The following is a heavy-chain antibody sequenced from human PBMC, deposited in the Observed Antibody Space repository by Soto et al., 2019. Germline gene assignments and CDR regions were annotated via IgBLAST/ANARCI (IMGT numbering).Heavy chain of an antibody. CDR3: AKTQSSGWYGVDY. V-gene: IGHV3-30*18. CDR2: TSYDGNNI. J-gene: IGHJ4*02. D-gene: IGHD6-13*01. Sequence: QVQLVESGGGVVQPGTSLRLSCATSGFTFTNFGIHWVRQAPGKGLEWVAVTSYDGNNIYYGDSVKGRFTISRDNSKNTLYLQMDSLRLEDTAVYYCAKTQSSGWYGVDYCGQGALVTVSS. CDR1: GFTFTNFG.